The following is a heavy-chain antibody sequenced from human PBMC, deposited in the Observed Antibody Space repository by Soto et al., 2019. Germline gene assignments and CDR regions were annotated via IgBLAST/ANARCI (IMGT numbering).Heavy chain of an antibody. D-gene: IGHD3-22*01. CDR1: GYRFTSYW. V-gene: IGHV5-51*01. CDR3: ARKDKSGYFNWFDP. Sequence: GESLKISCRTSGYRFTSYWIAWVRQMPGKGLEWMGIIFPSDSDTRYSPSFQGQVTISADRSTSTVFLQWASLKASDTAVYFCARKDKSGYFNWFDPWGQGTPVTASS. J-gene: IGHJ5*02. CDR2: IFPSDSDT.